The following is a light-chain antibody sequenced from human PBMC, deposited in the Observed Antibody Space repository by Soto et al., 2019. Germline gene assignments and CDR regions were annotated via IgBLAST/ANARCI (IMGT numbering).Light chain of an antibody. CDR3: QHSGDFRWT. CDR2: GAS. CDR1: QSVAANY. V-gene: IGKV3-20*01. J-gene: IGKJ1*01. Sequence: EVVLTQSPGTLSLSPGERATLSCRASQSVAANYLAWYQQKRGQAPRLLIYGASSRATGIPDRFSGRGFGTDFTLTISRLEPEDFAVYYCQHSGDFRWTFGQGTKVEVK.